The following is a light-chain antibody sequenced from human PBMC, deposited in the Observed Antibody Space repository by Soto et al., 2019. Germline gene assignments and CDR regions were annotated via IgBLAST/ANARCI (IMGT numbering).Light chain of an antibody. CDR2: KAS. Sequence: DIQMTQSPSTLSASVGDRVTITCRASQSISSWLAWYQQKTGKAPKVLIYKASNLESGVPSRFSGSGSGTEFTLTISSLQPDDFATYYCLQYHNYWTSGQGTKVDIK. CDR3: LQYHNYWT. V-gene: IGKV1-5*03. J-gene: IGKJ1*01. CDR1: QSISSW.